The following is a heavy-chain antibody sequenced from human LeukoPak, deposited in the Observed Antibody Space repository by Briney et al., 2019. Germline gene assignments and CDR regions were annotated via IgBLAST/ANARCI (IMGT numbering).Heavy chain of an antibody. V-gene: IGHV3-23*01. J-gene: IGHJ2*01. CDR1: GFTFSAYA. D-gene: IGHD3-16*02. Sequence: GGSLRLSCAASGFTFSAYAMSWVRQAPGKGLEWVSTIRGSGGNMYYADSVKGRFTISRDNFRNTLYLQMNGLRAEDTAVYYCARDFDYVWGSYRLWYFDLWGRGTLVTVSS. CDR3: ARDFDYVWGSYRLWYFDL. CDR2: IRGSGGNM.